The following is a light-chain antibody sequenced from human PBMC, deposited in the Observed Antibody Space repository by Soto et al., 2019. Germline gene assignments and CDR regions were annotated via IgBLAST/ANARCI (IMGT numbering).Light chain of an antibody. Sequence: QSALTQPRSVSGSPGQSVTISCTGTSSDVGGYNYVSWYQQHPGKAPKLMIYDVSKRPSGVPDRFSGSKSGNTASLTISGLQAEDEADYYCCSYAGSYTFYVCGTGTKVT. J-gene: IGLJ1*01. CDR2: DVS. V-gene: IGLV2-11*01. CDR1: SSDVGGYNY. CDR3: CSYAGSYTFYV.